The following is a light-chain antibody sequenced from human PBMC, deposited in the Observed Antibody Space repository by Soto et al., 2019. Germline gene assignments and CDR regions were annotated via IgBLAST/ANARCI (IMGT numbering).Light chain of an antibody. V-gene: IGKV3-20*01. Sequence: EIVLTQSPGTLSLSPGERATLSCRASQSVSSNYLAWYQQKPGQAPRLLIYDASSRATGIPDRFSGSGSGTDFTLTISRLEPEDVAVYYCQQYGSSPCTFGQGTKLEIK. CDR1: QSVSSNY. J-gene: IGKJ2*02. CDR2: DAS. CDR3: QQYGSSPCT.